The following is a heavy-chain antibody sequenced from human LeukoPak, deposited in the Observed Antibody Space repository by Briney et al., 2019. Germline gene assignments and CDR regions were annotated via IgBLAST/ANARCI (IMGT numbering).Heavy chain of an antibody. CDR1: GLTFSSHW. CDR3: VRGNDYGGPHY. J-gene: IGHJ4*02. Sequence: PAGGSLRLSCAASGLTFSSHWMHWVRQAPGKGLVWVSRITNDGSSTTYADSVKGRFTISRDNGKNTLFLQMNSLRAEDAAVYYCVRGNDYGGPHYWGQGTLVTVSS. V-gene: IGHV3-74*01. D-gene: IGHD4-23*01. CDR2: ITNDGSST.